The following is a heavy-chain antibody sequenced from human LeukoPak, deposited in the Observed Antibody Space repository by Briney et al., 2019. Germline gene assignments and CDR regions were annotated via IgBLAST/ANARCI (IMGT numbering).Heavy chain of an antibody. D-gene: IGHD6-25*01. V-gene: IGHV3-13*04. CDR3: ARWRQRDWYFDL. J-gene: IGHJ2*01. CDR1: GFTFSSYD. Sequence: PGGSLRLSCAASGFTFSSYDMHWVRQATGKGLKWVSAIGTAGDTYYPGSVKGRFTISRENAKNSLYLQMNSLRAGDTAVYYCARWRQRDWYFDLWGRGTLVTVSS. CDR2: IGTAGDT.